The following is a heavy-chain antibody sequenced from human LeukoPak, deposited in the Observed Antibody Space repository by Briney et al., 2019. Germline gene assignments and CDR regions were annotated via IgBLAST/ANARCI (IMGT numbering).Heavy chain of an antibody. J-gene: IGHJ6*04. CDR3: ARGPLQFRYGMDV. CDR1: GGSISSYY. CDR2: IYYSGSN. Sequence: SETLSLTCTVSGGSISSYYWSWIRQPPGKGLEWIGYIYYSGSNNYNPSLKSRVTISVDTSKNQFSLKLSSVTAADTAVYYCARGPLQFRYGMDVWGKGTTVTVSS. D-gene: IGHD3-3*01. V-gene: IGHV4-59*01.